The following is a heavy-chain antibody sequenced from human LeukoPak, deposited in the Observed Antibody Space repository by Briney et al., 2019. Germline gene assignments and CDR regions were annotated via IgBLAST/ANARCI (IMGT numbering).Heavy chain of an antibody. D-gene: IGHD3-10*01. CDR2: INHSGST. Sequence: PSETLSLTCAVYGGSFSGYYWSWIRQPPGKGLEWIGEINHSGSTNYNPSLKSRVTISVDTSKNQFSLKLSSVTAADTAVYYCARGPQLTMVRGVITVWGQGTTVTVSS. V-gene: IGHV4-34*01. J-gene: IGHJ6*02. CDR1: GGSFSGYY. CDR3: ARGPQLTMVRGVITV.